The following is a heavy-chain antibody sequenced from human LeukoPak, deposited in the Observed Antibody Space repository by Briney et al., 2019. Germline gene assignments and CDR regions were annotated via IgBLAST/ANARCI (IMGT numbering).Heavy chain of an antibody. D-gene: IGHD2-15*01. CDR3: ARDRCSGGSCYLDY. J-gene: IGHJ4*02. V-gene: IGHV1-2*02. Sequence: ASVKVSCKASGYTFTGYYIYWVRQAPGQGLEWMGWINPNSDDTSYAQKFQGRVTMTRDTSISTAYMELSRLRSDDTAVYYCARDRCSGGSCYLDYWGQGTLVTVSS. CDR1: GYTFTGYY. CDR2: INPNSDDT.